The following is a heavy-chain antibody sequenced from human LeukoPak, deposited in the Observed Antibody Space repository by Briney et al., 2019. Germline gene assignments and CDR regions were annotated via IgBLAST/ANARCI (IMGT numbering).Heavy chain of an antibody. CDR1: GGSISSSSYY. V-gene: IGHV4-39*01. Sequence: SETLSLTCTVSGGSISSSSYYWGWIRQTPGKRLEWIGIIYYSGSTYYNPSLKSRLTISVDTSKNQFSLKLSSVTATDTAVYYCARRGYCSSTSCYEYWFDPWGQGTLVTVSS. D-gene: IGHD2-2*01. J-gene: IGHJ5*02. CDR2: IYYSGST. CDR3: ARRGYCSSTSCYEYWFDP.